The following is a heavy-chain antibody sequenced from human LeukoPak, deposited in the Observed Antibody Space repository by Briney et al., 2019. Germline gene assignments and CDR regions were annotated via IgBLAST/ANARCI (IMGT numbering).Heavy chain of an antibody. D-gene: IGHD6-6*01. Sequence: GGSLRLSCTTSGFTLRNYWMHWVRQVPGKRLVWVSRISGDGSVTNYADSVQGRFTISRDNAKNILYLQINSLRSEDTAVYYCARYSSSSGGASYYLDYWGHGTLVTVSS. V-gene: IGHV3-74*01. CDR3: ARYSSSSGGASYYLDY. CDR1: GFTLRNYW. CDR2: ISGDGSVT. J-gene: IGHJ4*01.